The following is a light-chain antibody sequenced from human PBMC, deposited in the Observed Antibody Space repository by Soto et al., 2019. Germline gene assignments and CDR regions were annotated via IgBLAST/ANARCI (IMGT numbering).Light chain of an antibody. CDR1: QSLLHSNGYNY. J-gene: IGKJ3*01. Sequence: DNVMTQSPLSLPVTPGEPASISCRSSQSLLHSNGYNYLDWYLQKPGQSPQLLIYLGSNRASGVPDRFSGSGSGTDFTLKISRVEAEDVGVYYCMQALQTVFTFGPGTKVDIK. V-gene: IGKV2-28*01. CDR2: LGS. CDR3: MQALQTVFT.